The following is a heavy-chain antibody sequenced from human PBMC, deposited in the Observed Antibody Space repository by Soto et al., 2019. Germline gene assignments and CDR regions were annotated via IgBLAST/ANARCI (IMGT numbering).Heavy chain of an antibody. J-gene: IGHJ4*02. CDR3: ARDPFSSSWFDY. CDR1: GFTFSSYS. V-gene: IGHV3-21*01. CDR2: ISSSSSYI. D-gene: IGHD6-13*01. Sequence: EVQLVESGGGLVKPGGSLRLSCAASGFTFSSYSMNWVRQAPGKGLEWVSSISSSSSYIYYADSVKGRFTISRDNAKNSLYLQMNSLRAEDTAVYYCARDPFSSSWFDYWGQGTLVTVSS.